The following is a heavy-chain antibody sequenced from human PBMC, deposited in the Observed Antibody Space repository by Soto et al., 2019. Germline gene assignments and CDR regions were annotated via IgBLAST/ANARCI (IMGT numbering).Heavy chain of an antibody. CDR2: ISTENGNT. Sequence: GXSVKVCCKASGYTLINNAITWVRQAPGQGLEWMGWISTENGNTNYAQNLQGRVILTRDRSTNTAYMELRSLRPEDTATYYCESDSSSGTFDNWGQGALVTGSS. CDR1: GYTLINNA. V-gene: IGHV1-18*04. J-gene: IGHJ4*02. D-gene: IGHD3-22*01. CDR3: ESDSSSGTFDN.